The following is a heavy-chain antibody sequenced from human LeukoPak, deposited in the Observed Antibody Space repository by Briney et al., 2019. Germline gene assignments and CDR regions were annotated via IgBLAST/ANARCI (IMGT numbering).Heavy chain of an antibody. V-gene: IGHV4-34*01. CDR3: AKDLMQWLADAFDI. CDR1: GGSFSGYY. D-gene: IGHD6-19*01. Sequence: SETLSLTCAVYGGSFSGYYWSWIRQPPGKGLEWIGEINHSGSTNYNPSLKSRVTISVDTSKNQFSLKLSSVTAADTAVYYCAKDLMQWLADAFDIWGQGTMVTVSS. J-gene: IGHJ3*02. CDR2: INHSGST.